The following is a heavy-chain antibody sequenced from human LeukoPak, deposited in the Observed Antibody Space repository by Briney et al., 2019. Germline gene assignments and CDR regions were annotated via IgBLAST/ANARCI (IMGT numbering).Heavy chain of an antibody. CDR2: ISYSGNT. Sequence: SETLSLTCTVSGGSISSYYWSWIRQPPGKGLEWIGYISYSGNTNYYPSLKSRVTISVATSKNQLSLKLSSVTAADTAVYYCATTATHYGANEVIVPEYFFHWGQGTLVIVSS. V-gene: IGHV4-59*01. CDR3: ATTATHYGANEVIVPEYFFH. J-gene: IGHJ1*01. D-gene: IGHD4-23*01. CDR1: GGSISSYY.